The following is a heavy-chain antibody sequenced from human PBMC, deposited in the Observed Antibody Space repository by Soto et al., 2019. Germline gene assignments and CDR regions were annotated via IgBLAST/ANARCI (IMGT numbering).Heavy chain of an antibody. Sequence: SGPTLVNPTQTLTLTCTFSGFSLTTGGMCVAWIRQPPGKALEWLALIDWDDDKNYSTSLKTRLTSSKDTSKNQVVLTMTNMDPVDTATYYCARVPGYYGSSGFIGFDSWGQGTLVTVSS. CDR2: IDWDDDK. J-gene: IGHJ4*02. CDR3: ARVPGYYGSSGFIGFDS. V-gene: IGHV2-70*01. D-gene: IGHD3-22*01. CDR1: GFSLTTGGMC.